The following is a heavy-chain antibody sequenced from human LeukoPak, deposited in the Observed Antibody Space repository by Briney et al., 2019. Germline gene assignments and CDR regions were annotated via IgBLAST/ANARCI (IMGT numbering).Heavy chain of an antibody. V-gene: IGHV1-46*01. Sequence: ASVKVSCKASGYTFTTYYMHWVRHAPGQGLVWMGLINPSGGGTSYAQKFQGRVTMTRDTSTSTVYMELSSLRSEDTAVYYCASGYKTVSVFDHWGEGTLVTVSS. CDR3: ASGYKTVSVFDH. CDR2: INPSGGGT. CDR1: GYTFTTYY. J-gene: IGHJ4*02. D-gene: IGHD5-24*01.